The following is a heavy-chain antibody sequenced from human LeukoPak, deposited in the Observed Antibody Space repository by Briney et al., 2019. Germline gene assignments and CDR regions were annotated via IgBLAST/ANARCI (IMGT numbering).Heavy chain of an antibody. J-gene: IGHJ4*02. V-gene: IGHV4-39*01. D-gene: IGHD1-1*01. CDR3: ARRTTTGTTDY. CDR2: IYYSGST. Sequence: SETLSLTCTVSGGSISSYYWGWIRQPPGKGLEWIGSIYYSGSTYYNPSLKSRVTISVDTSKNQFSLKLSSVTAADTAVYYCARRTTTGTTDYWGQGTLVTVSS. CDR1: GGSISSYY.